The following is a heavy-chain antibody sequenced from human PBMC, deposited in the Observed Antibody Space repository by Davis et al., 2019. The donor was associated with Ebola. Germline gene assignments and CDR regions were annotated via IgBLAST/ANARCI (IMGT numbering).Heavy chain of an antibody. CDR2: ISGSSGST. J-gene: IGHJ6*02. D-gene: IGHD2-15*01. CDR3: AKWDCSGGSCYGMDV. Sequence: GESLKISCAASGFTFSSYWMSWVRQAPGKGLEWVSAISGSSGSTYYADSVKGRFTISRDNSKNTLYLQMNSLRAEDTAVYYCAKWDCSGGSCYGMDVWGQGTTVTVSS. CDR1: GFTFSSYW. V-gene: IGHV3-23*01.